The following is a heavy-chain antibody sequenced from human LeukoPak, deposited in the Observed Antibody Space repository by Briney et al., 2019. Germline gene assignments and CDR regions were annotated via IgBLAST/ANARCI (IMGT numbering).Heavy chain of an antibody. D-gene: IGHD2-15*01. V-gene: IGHV1-46*01. Sequence: ASVKVSCKASGYTFTSYYMHWVRQAPGQGLEWMGIINPSGGSTSYAQKFQGRVTMTRDTSTSTVYMELSSLRSEDTAVYYCAGDKSYCSGGSCYSRRYFDYWGQGTLVTGSS. CDR1: GYTFTSYY. CDR3: AGDKSYCSGGSCYSRRYFDY. CDR2: INPSGGST. J-gene: IGHJ4*02.